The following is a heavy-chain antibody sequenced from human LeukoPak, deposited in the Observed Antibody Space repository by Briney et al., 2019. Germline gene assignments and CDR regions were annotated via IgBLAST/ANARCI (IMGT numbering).Heavy chain of an antibody. D-gene: IGHD2-2*01. V-gene: IGHV3-15*01. CDR1: GFTFSHAW. CDR3: ATEGVVVPAAIGDY. J-gene: IGHJ4*02. Sequence: GGSLRLSRAASGFTFSHAWMSWVRQAPGKGPEWVGRIKSKTDGGTKDYAAPGKDRFTISRDDSKNTVYLQMNSLETEDTAVYYCATEGVVVPAAIGDYWGQGTLVTVSS. CDR2: IKSKTDGGTK.